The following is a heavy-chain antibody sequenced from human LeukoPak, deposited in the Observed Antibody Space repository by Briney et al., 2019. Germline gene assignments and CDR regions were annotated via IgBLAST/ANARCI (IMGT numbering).Heavy chain of an antibody. D-gene: IGHD3-22*01. CDR1: GYTFTSYD. V-gene: IGHV1-8*01. Sequence: ASVKVSCKASGYTFTSYDINWVRQATGQGLEWMGWMNPNSGNTGYAQKFQGRVIMTRNTSISTAYMELSSLRSEDTAVYYCARGMGSGPYSAAYYFDYWGQGTLVTVSS. J-gene: IGHJ4*02. CDR3: ARGMGSGPYSAAYYFDY. CDR2: MNPNSGNT.